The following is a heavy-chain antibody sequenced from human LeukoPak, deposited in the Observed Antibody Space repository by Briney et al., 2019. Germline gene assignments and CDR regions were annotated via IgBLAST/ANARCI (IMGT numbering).Heavy chain of an antibody. CDR3: ARDVWQEGIAVADDGMDV. CDR1: GYTFTNYY. J-gene: IGHJ6*02. Sequence: ASVKVSCKASGYTFTNYYMHWVRQAPGQGLEWMGIINPSGGSTTYAQKFQGRFNMTRDTSTSTVHMDLSSLRSDDTAVYYCARDVWQEGIAVADDGMDVWGQGTTVIVSS. V-gene: IGHV1-46*01. CDR2: INPSGGST. D-gene: IGHD6-19*01.